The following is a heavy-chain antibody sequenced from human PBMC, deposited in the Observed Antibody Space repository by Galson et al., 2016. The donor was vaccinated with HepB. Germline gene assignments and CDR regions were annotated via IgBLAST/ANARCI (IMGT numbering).Heavy chain of an antibody. D-gene: IGHD6-13*01. V-gene: IGHV3-53*01. CDR1: GFTVGNNY. Sequence: SLRLSCAASGFTVGNNYMSWVRQAPGRGMEWVSLIYSGGSTYYADSVKGRFTISRDSSKNTLYLQMNSLRVEDTAVYYSARRPGNWGQGTLVTVSS. J-gene: IGHJ4*02. CDR3: ARRPGN. CDR2: IYSGGST.